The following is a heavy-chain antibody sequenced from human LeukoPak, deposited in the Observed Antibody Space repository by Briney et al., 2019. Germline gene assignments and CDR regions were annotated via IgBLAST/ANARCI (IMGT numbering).Heavy chain of an antibody. D-gene: IGHD3-10*01. CDR3: ARGLGLWFGAGPSFGDY. Sequence: ASVKVSCKASGYTFTSYDINWVRQATGQGLEWMGWMNPNSGNTGYAQKFQGRVTMTRNTSISTAYMELSSLRSEDTAVYYCARGLGLWFGAGPSFGDYWGQGTLVTVSS. CDR2: MNPNSGNT. CDR1: GYTFTSYD. J-gene: IGHJ4*02. V-gene: IGHV1-8*01.